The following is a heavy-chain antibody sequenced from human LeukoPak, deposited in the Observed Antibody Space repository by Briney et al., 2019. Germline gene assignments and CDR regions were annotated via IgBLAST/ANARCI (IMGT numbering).Heavy chain of an antibody. CDR1: GGSISSSSYY. CDR3: ARRLDGYYFDY. D-gene: IGHD6-25*01. Sequence: SETLSLTCTVSGGSISSSSYYWGWIRQPPGKGLEWIGSIYYSGSTYYNPSLKSRVTISVDTSKNQFSLKLSSVTAADTAVYYCARRLDGYYFDYWGQGTLVTVSS. CDR2: IYYSGST. V-gene: IGHV4-39*01. J-gene: IGHJ4*02.